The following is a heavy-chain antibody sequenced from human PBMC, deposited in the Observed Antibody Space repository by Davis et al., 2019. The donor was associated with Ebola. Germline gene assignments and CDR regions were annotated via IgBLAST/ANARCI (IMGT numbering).Heavy chain of an antibody. CDR2: IDPSDSYT. CDR3: ARRLTSSAYYYGMDV. J-gene: IGHJ6*02. Sequence: GESLKISCKTSGFSFTSYWISWVRQMPGKGLEWMGRIDPSDSYTYYSPSFQGHVTISADKSISTAYLQWSSLKASDTAMYYCARRLTSSAYYYGMDVWGQGTTVTVSS. V-gene: IGHV5-10-1*01. CDR1: GFSFTSYW. D-gene: IGHD3-22*01.